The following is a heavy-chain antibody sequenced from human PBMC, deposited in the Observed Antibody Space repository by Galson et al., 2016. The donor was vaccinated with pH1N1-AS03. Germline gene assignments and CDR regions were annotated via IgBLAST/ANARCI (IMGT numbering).Heavy chain of an antibody. D-gene: IGHD2-2*01. CDR1: GFTFSNAW. Sequence: SLRLSCAASGFTFSNAWMSWVRQAPGTGLEWVGRIKSKTDSGTTDYAAPVKGRFTISRDDSKNTLYLQMNSLKTEDTAVYYCTTERDVVVPAAMPGMITVNWGFDYWGQGTLVTVSS. CDR3: TTERDVVVPAAMPGMITVNWGFDY. V-gene: IGHV3-15*01. CDR2: IKSKTDSGTT. J-gene: IGHJ4*02.